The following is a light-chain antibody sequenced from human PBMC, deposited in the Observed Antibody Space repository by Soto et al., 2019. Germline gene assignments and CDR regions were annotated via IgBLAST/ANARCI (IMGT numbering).Light chain of an antibody. CDR3: SSYAGSNNVI. Sequence: QSALTQPPSASGSPGQSVAISCTGTSSDVGGNNYVSWYQQHPGKAPKLMVYEVTKRPSGVPDRFSGSKSGNTASLTVSGLLAEDEADYYCSSYAGSNNVIFGGGTKVTVL. CDR2: EVT. J-gene: IGLJ2*01. V-gene: IGLV2-8*01. CDR1: SSDVGGNNY.